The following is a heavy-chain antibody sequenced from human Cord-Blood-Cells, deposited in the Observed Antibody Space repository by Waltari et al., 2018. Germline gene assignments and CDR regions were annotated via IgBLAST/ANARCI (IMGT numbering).Heavy chain of an antibody. V-gene: IGHV4-38-2*02. J-gene: IGHJ2*01. CDR3: ARGEADGSSSWYFDL. CDR1: GYSISSGYY. D-gene: IGHD6-6*01. CDR2: IYHSGST. Sequence: QVQLQESGPGLVKPSETLSLTCTVSGYSISSGYYWGWIRQPPGKGLEWIGSIYHSGSTYYNPSLKSRVTISVATSKNQFSLKLSSVTAADTAVYYCARGEADGSSSWYFDLWGRGTLVTVSS.